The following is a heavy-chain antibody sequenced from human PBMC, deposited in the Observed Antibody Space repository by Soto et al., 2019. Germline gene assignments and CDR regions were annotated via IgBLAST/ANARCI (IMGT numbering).Heavy chain of an antibody. J-gene: IGHJ5*02. CDR1: GGSISSSSYY. CDR3: ARKWARQWLGRDWFDP. CDR2: IYYSGSP. D-gene: IGHD6-19*01. V-gene: IGHV4-39*01. Sequence: PSETLSLTCTVSGGSISSSSYYWGWIRQPPGKGLEWIGSIYYSGSPYYNPSLKSRVTTSVDTSKNQFSLKLSSVTAADTAVYYCARKWARQWLGRDWFDPWGQGTLVTVSS.